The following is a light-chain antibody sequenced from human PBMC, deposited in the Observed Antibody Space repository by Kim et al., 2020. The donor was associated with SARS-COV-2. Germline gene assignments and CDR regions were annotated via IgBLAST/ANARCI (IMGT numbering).Light chain of an antibody. J-gene: IGLJ2*01. Sequence: QSALTQPASVSGSPGQSITISCTGTSSDVGGYNYVSWYQQHPGKAPKLMIYDVSNRPSGVSNRFSGSKSGNTASLTISGLQAEDEAHYYCSSYTSSITVLFGGGTQLTVL. CDR3: SSYTSSITVL. V-gene: IGLV2-14*03. CDR2: DVS. CDR1: SSDVGGYNY.